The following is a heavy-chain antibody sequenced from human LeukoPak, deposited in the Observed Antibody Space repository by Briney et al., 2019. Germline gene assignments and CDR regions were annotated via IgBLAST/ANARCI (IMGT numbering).Heavy chain of an antibody. CDR3: ARGLRWLLDY. D-gene: IGHD3-22*01. CDR2: IYYSGST. V-gene: IGHV4-61*08. J-gene: IGHJ4*02. CDR1: GGSIFSYGYY. Sequence: PSETLSLTCTVSGGSIFSYGYYWSWIRQPPGKGLEWIGYIYYSGSTNYNPSLKSRVTISVDTSKNQFSLKLSSVTAADTAVYYCARGLRWLLDYWGQGTLVTVSS.